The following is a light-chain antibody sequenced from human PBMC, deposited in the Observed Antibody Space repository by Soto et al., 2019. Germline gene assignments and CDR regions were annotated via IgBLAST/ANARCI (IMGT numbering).Light chain of an antibody. CDR2: GAS. V-gene: IGKV3-15*01. J-gene: IGKJ2*01. CDR3: QQYNNWPPYT. CDR1: QSVNTN. Sequence: EIVMTQSPSTLSVSPGERATLSCRASQSVNTNLAWYQQKPGQAPSLLIYGASTRATGVPARFSGSGSVTEVTLTISSQQSEEFAVYYCQQYNNWPPYTFGQGTKLEIK.